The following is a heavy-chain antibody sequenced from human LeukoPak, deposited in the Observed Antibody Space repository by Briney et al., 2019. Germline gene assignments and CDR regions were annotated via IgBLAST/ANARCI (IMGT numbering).Heavy chain of an antibody. J-gene: IGHJ4*02. CDR1: GFTFNSYA. V-gene: IGHV3-30-3*01. CDR3: ARDQYSYGGY. CDR2: ISYDGSNK. D-gene: IGHD5-18*01. Sequence: GGSLRLSCAASGFTFNSYAMHWVRQAPGKGLEWVAVISYDGSNKYYADSVKGRFTISRDNSKNTLYLQMNSLRAEDTAVYYCARDQYSYGGYWGQGTLVTVSS.